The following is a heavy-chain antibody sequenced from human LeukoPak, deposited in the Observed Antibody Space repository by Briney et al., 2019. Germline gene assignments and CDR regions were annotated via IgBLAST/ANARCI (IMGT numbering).Heavy chain of an antibody. J-gene: IGHJ4*02. Sequence: GGSLRLSCAASGFTFSSYAMHWVRQAPGKGLEWVAVISYDGSNKYYADSVKGRFTISRDNAKNSLYLQMNSLRAEDTAVYYCARDIEREPDYYDSSGYYYYFDYWGQGTLVTVSS. V-gene: IGHV3-30*04. CDR1: GFTFSSYA. CDR3: ARDIEREPDYYDSSGYYYYFDY. D-gene: IGHD3-22*01. CDR2: ISYDGSNK.